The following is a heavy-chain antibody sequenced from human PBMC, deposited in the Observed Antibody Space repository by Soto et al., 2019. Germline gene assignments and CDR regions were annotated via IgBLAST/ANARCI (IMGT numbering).Heavy chain of an antibody. CDR2: IGTAGDT. CDR3: ARAHRHSLPQKYYEPDAFDI. J-gene: IGHJ3*02. CDR1: GFTFSSYD. D-gene: IGHD3-22*01. Sequence: GGSLRLSCAASGFTFSSYDMHWVRQATGKGLEWVSAIGTAGDTYSPGSVKGRFTISRENAKNSLYLQMNSLRAEDTAVYYCARAHRHSLPQKYYEPDAFDILGKGTMDTVTS. V-gene: IGHV3-13*01.